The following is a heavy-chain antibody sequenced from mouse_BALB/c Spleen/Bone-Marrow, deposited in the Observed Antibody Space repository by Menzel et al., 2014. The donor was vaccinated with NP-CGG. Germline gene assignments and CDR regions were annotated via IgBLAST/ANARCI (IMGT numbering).Heavy chain of an antibody. Sequence: QVQLQQSGAELVRPGSSVKISCKASGYAFSSYWMNWVKQRPGQGLEWIGQIYPGDGDTNYNGKFKGKATLTADKSSSTAYMQLSSLTSEDSAVYFCARRGYYGSSYYFDYWGQDTTLTVSS. D-gene: IGHD1-1*01. CDR3: ARRGYYGSSYYFDY. J-gene: IGHJ2*01. CDR2: IYPGDGDT. CDR1: GYAFSSYW. V-gene: IGHV1-80*01.